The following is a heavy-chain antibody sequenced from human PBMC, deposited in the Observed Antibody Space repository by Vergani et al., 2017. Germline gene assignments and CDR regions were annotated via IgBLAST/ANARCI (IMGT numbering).Heavy chain of an antibody. Sequence: QVQLQESGPGLVKPSETLSLTCTVSGGSISSYYWSWIRQPPGEGLEWIGYIYYSGSTNYNPSLKSRVTISVDTSKNQFSLKLSSVTAADTAVYYCARVTYSSSSVDAVDIWGQGTMVTVSS. CDR1: GGSISSYY. J-gene: IGHJ3*02. CDR2: IYYSGST. V-gene: IGHV4-59*01. D-gene: IGHD6-6*01. CDR3: ARVTYSSSSVDAVDI.